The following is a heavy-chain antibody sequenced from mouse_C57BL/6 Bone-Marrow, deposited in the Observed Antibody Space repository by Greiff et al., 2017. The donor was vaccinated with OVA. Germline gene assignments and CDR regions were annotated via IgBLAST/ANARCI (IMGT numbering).Heavy chain of an antibody. CDR2: IDPANDNT. D-gene: IGHD1-1*01. CDR1: GFNIKNTY. V-gene: IGHV14-3*01. Sequence: VQLQQSVAELVRPGASVKLSCTASGFNIKNTYMHWVKQRPEQGLEWVGRIDPANDNTKYAPKFQGKATMTADTSSNTAYLQLSSLSSEDTAVYCCARGNFVSSFYAMDYWGQGTSVTVSS. CDR3: ARGNFVSSFYAMDY. J-gene: IGHJ4*01.